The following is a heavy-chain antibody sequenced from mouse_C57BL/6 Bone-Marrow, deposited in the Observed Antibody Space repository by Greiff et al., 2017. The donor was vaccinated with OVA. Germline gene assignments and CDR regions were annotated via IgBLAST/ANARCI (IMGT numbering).Heavy chain of an antibody. J-gene: IGHJ2*01. Sequence: VQLQQSGPELVKPGASVKISCKASGYAFSSSWLNWVKQRPGKGLEWIGRIYPGDGDTNYNGKFKGKATLTADKSSSTAYMQLSSLTSEDSAVYFCAGGRNDWGQGTTLTVSS. D-gene: IGHD3-3*01. CDR3: AGGRND. CDR2: IYPGDGDT. CDR1: GYAFSSSW. V-gene: IGHV1-82*01.